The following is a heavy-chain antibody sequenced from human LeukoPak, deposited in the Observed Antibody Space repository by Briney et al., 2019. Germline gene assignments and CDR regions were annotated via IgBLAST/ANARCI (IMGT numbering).Heavy chain of an antibody. D-gene: IGHD1-14*01. Sequence: GGSLRLSYTASGLTFSTSGFNWVRQAPGKGLEWVASIGPTGSDRYHADSIKGRFTISRDNANNFLYLQMNSLRAEDTAVYYCATETNGRHYDYWGQGTLLTVSS. CDR2: IGPTGSDR. CDR1: GLTFSTSG. V-gene: IGHV3-21*06. CDR3: ATETNGRHYDY. J-gene: IGHJ4*02.